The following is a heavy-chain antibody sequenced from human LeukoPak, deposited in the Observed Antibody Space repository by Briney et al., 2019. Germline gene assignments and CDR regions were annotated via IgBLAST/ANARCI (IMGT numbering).Heavy chain of an antibody. J-gene: IGHJ5*02. D-gene: IGHD4-17*01. CDR1: GGSISIGGYY. CDR3: VGERRYGDYQWFDP. CDR2: IYYSGST. Sequence: SETLSLTCTVSGGSISIGGYYWSWIRQHPGEGLEWIGYIYYSGSTYYNPSLRSRVTISVDTSRKQFSLNLSSVTAADTAVYYCVGERRYGDYQWFDPWGQGTLVTVSS. V-gene: IGHV4-31*03.